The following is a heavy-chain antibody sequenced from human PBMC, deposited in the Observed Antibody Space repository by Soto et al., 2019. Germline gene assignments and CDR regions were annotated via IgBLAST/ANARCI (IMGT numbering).Heavy chain of an antibody. Sequence: RGESLKISCKGSGYSFTSYWISWVRQMPGKGLEWMGRIDPSDSYTNYSPSFQGHVTISADKSISTAYLQWSSLKASDTAMYYCASPSPSITIFGVVPADYYGMDVWGQATTVTVSS. CDR3: ASPSPSITIFGVVPADYYGMDV. D-gene: IGHD3-3*01. V-gene: IGHV5-10-1*01. J-gene: IGHJ6*02. CDR1: GYSFTSYW. CDR2: IDPSDSYT.